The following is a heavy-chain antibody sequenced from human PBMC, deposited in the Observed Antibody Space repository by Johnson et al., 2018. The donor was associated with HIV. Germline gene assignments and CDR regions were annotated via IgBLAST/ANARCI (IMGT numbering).Heavy chain of an antibody. J-gene: IGHJ3*02. CDR2: ISGSGGST. Sequence: VQLVESGGGIVRPGGSLRLSCAASGFTFDDYGMSWVRQAPGKGLEWVSAISGSGGSTYYADSAKGRFTITRDNAKNSLYLQMNSLRAEDTAVYYCARDLQGRDAFDIWGQGTMVTVSS. V-gene: IGHV3-20*04. CDR3: ARDLQGRDAFDI. CDR1: GFTFDDYG.